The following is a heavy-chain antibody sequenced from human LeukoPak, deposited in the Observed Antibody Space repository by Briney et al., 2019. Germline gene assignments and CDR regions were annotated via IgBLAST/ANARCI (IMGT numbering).Heavy chain of an antibody. CDR2: IIPIFGTA. J-gene: IGHJ4*02. D-gene: IGHD3-16*01. CDR1: GGTFSSYA. Sequence: ASVTVSFKASGGTFSSYAISWVRQAPGQGLEWMGGIIPIFGTANYAQKFQGRVTITTDESTSTAYMELSSLRSEDTAVYYCARGYYDYVPVDYWGQGTLVTVSS. V-gene: IGHV1-69*05. CDR3: ARGYYDYVPVDY.